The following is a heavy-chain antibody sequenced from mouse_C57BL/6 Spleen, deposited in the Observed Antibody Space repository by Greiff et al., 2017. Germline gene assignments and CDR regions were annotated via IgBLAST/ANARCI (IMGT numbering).Heavy chain of an antibody. CDR1: GYSFTSYY. CDR2: IYPGSGNT. V-gene: IGHV1-66*01. Sequence: QVQLKESGPELVKPGASVKISCKASGYSFTSYYIHWVKQRPGQGLEWIGWIYPGSGNTKYNEKFKGKATLTADTSSSTAYMQLSSLTSEDSAVYYCARRDGNYAFDYWGQGTTLTVSS. D-gene: IGHD2-1*01. CDR3: ARRDGNYAFDY. J-gene: IGHJ2*01.